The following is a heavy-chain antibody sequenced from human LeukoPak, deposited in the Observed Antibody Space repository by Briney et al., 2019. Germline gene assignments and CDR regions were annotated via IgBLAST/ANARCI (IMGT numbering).Heavy chain of an antibody. CDR1: GYTFTSYY. J-gene: IGHJ6*03. Sequence: GPVKVSCKASGYTFTSYYMHWVRQAPGQGLEWMGIINPSGGSTSYAQKFQGRVTITADESTSTAYMELSSLRSEDTAVYYCARVRVQSGYDYYYYYMDVWGKGTTVTISS. V-gene: IGHV1-46*01. D-gene: IGHD5-12*01. CDR3: ARVRVQSGYDYYYYYMDV. CDR2: INPSGGST.